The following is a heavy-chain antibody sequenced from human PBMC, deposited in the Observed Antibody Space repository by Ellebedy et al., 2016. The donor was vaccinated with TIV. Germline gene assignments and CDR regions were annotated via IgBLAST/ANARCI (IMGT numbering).Heavy chain of an antibody. D-gene: IGHD6-13*01. CDR2: IYYTGST. CDR3: ARQVPSGIAEDAFDI. Sequence: MPGGSLRLSCAASGFTFSIYEMNWVRQAPGKGLEWSGSIYYTGSTYYNPSLKSRVTISVDTSKNQFSLMLSSVTAADTAVYYCARQVPSGIAEDAFDIWGQGTVVSVSS. CDR1: GFTFSIYE. V-gene: IGHV4-39*01. J-gene: IGHJ3*02.